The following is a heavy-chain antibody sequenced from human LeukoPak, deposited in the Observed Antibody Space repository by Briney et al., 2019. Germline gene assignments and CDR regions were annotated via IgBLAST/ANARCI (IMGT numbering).Heavy chain of an antibody. D-gene: IGHD6-13*01. J-gene: IGHJ5*01. CDR3: ARVTWQHLLLWFDS. V-gene: IGHV6-1*01. Sequence: SQTLSLTCAISGDSVPNKTAAWNWIRKSPSRGLEWLGRTYYRSKWYDDYAVSVKSRITINPDTSKNQFSLQLNSVTPEDTAVYYCARVTWQHLLLWFDSWGQGTLVTVSS. CDR2: TYYRSKWYD. CDR1: GDSVPNKTAA.